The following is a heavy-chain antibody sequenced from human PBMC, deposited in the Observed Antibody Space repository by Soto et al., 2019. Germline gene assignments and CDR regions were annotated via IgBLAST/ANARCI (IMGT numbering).Heavy chain of an antibody. V-gene: IGHV3-23*01. CDR3: AKDVAGQPSTYY. D-gene: IGHD6-19*01. CDR1: GFTSSSYA. CDR2: ISGSGGST. Sequence: PGGSLRLSCAASGFTSSSYAMSWVRQAPGKGLEWVSAISGSGGSTYYADSVEGRFTISRDNSKNTLYLQMNSLRAEDTAVYYCAKDVAGQPSTYYWGEGTLVTVSS. J-gene: IGHJ4*02.